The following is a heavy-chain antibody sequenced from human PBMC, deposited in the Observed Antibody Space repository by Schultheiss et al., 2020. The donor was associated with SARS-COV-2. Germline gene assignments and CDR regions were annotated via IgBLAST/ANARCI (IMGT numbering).Heavy chain of an antibody. D-gene: IGHD2-15*01. CDR3: ATSGGGH. CDR2: SGGSITT. CDR1: GFTVSSNY. V-gene: IGHV3-53*01. Sequence: GGSLRLSCAASGFTVSSNYMSWVRQAPGKGLEWVSAISGGSITTHYADSVKGRFTISRDNAKNSLYLQMNSLRAEDSAVYYCATSGGGHWGQGAQVTVSS. J-gene: IGHJ4*02.